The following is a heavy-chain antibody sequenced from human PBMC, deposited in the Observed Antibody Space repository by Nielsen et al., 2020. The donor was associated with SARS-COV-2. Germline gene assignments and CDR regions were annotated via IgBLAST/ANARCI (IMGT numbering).Heavy chain of an antibody. CDR3: ARGPTAMVFDYFDY. CDR2: ISSSSSYT. Sequence: GESLKISCAASGFTFSDYYMSWIRQAPGKGLEWVSYISSSSSYTNYADSVKGRFTISRDNAKNSLYLQMNSLRAEDTAVYYCARGPTAMVFDYFDYWGQGTLVTVSS. D-gene: IGHD5-18*01. J-gene: IGHJ4*02. CDR1: GFTFSDYY. V-gene: IGHV3-11*05.